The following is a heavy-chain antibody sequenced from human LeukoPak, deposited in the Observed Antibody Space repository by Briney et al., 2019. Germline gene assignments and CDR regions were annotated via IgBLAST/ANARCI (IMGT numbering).Heavy chain of an antibody. J-gene: IGHJ5*02. CDR2: IIPIFGTA. Sequence: SVKVSCKASGGTFSSYAISWVRQAPGPGLEWMGGIIPIFGTANYAQKFQGRVTITADESTSTAYMELSSLRSEDTAVYYCARDGGVVPAAGSWGQGTLVTVSS. CDR1: GGTFSSYA. V-gene: IGHV1-69*13. CDR3: ARDGGVVPAAGS. D-gene: IGHD2-2*01.